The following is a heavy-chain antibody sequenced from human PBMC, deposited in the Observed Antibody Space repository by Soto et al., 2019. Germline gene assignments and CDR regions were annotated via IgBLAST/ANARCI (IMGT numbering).Heavy chain of an antibody. D-gene: IGHD2-15*01. J-gene: IGHJ4*02. CDR2: ISGHDGKT. CDR1: GYTFANYG. Sequence: QVELKQSGAAVKKPGAAVKVSCRASGYTFANYGITWVRQAPGQGLQWMGWISGHDGKTTSNKNLQGRITMTTDTSTNTAYLELKNLKSEDTAIYYCARDSAFLFGSTGYFDYWGQGTLVSVSS. CDR3: ARDSAFLFGSTGYFDY. V-gene: IGHV1-18*04.